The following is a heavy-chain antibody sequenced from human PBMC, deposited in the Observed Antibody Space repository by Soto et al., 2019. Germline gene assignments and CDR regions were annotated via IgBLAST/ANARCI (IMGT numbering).Heavy chain of an antibody. CDR3: AKDLDAYSSSWPADY. Sequence: GGSLRLSCGASGFTFSSYGMHWVRQAPGKGLKWVALTSHDGSNKYYADSVKGRFTISRDNSKNTLYLQMNSLRAEDTAVYYCAKDLDAYSSSWPADYWGRGTLVTVSS. D-gene: IGHD6-13*01. CDR1: GFTFSSYG. V-gene: IGHV3-30*18. J-gene: IGHJ4*02. CDR2: TSHDGSNK.